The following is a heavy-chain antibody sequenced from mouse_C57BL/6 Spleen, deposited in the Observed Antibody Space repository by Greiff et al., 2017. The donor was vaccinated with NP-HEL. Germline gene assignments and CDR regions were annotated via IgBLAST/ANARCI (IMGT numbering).Heavy chain of an antibody. V-gene: IGHV1-53*01. CDR1: GYTFTSYW. CDR2: INPSNGST. Sequence: QVQLQQPGTELVKPGASVKLSCKASGYTFTSYWMHWVKQRPGQGLEWIGNINPSNGSTNYNEKFKSKATLTVDKSSSTAYMQLSSLTSEDSAVYYCAREDYYGSRTFDYWGQGTTLTVSS. CDR3: AREDYYGSRTFDY. D-gene: IGHD1-1*01. J-gene: IGHJ2*01.